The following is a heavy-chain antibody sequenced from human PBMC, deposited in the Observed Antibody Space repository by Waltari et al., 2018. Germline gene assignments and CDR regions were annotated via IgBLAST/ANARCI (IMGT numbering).Heavy chain of an antibody. V-gene: IGHV4-59*01. J-gene: IGHJ4*02. D-gene: IGHD4-17*01. CDR3: ARSYTVTTSPIAGY. CDR1: GASISSYS. CDR2: SGN. Sequence: QVQLQESGPGLVKPSETLSLTCTVFGASISSYSSSWIRQPPGKGLEWIGYSGNKYNHSLKSRVTMSLDTSKNQFSLKLSSVTAADTAVYYCARSYTVTTSPIAGYWGQGTLVTVSS.